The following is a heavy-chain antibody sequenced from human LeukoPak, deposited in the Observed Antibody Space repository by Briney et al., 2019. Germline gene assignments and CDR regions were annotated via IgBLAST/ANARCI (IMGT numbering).Heavy chain of an antibody. J-gene: IGHJ4*02. CDR1: GFTFSSYS. Sequence: GGSLRLSCAASGFTFSSYSMNWVRQAPGKGLEWVSSITSVNSYIYYSDSVKGRFTISRDNAKNSLYLQMNSLRAEDTAVYYCVRDSSVVPFDYWGQGTLVTVSS. CDR2: ITSVNSYI. D-gene: IGHD2-21*01. CDR3: VRDSSVVPFDY. V-gene: IGHV3-21*01.